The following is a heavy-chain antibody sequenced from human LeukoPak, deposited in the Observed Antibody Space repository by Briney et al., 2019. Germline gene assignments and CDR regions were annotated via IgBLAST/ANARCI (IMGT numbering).Heavy chain of an antibody. CDR3: ARDWAGSGYHHAFDN. D-gene: IGHD3-22*01. V-gene: IGHV4-39*07. J-gene: IGHJ3*02. CDR1: GASLNNNDFY. Sequence: PSETLSLTCTVSGASLNNNDFYWGWIRQPPGKGLEWIGSIYFSGSTYYNPSLESRVTISVDTSKNQFSLKMSSVTAADTAMYYCARDWAGSGYHHAFDNWGQGTAVIVFS. CDR2: IYFSGST.